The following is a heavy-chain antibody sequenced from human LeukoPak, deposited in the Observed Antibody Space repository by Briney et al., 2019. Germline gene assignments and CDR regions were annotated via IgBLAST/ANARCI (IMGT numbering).Heavy chain of an antibody. D-gene: IGHD1-26*01. CDR2: LSGRGSNT. J-gene: IGHJ6*02. V-gene: IGHV3-23*01. CDR1: GFTFSTYA. CDR3: AKYLSGSGYSYYAMDL. Sequence: GGSLRLSCAASGFTFSTYAMGWVRQAPGKGLEWVSVLSGRGSNTYYADSVKGRFTISRDNSKDTLYLQMNSLRAEDTALYYCAKYLSGSGYSYYAMDLWGQGTTVTVSS.